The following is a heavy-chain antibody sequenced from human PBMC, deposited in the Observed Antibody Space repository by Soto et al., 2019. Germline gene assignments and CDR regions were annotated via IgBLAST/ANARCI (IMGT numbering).Heavy chain of an antibody. D-gene: IGHD3-10*01. CDR2: IYHSGST. J-gene: IGHJ5*02. Sequence: SETLALTCAVCSGSICSGGYSGSWIRQPPGKGLEWIGYIYHSGSTYYNPSLKSRVTISVDRSKNQFSLKLSSVTAADTAVYYCARVQGGSGTNWFGPWGQGTLVTLSS. V-gene: IGHV4-30-2*01. CDR3: ARVQGGSGTNWFGP. CDR1: SGSICSGGYS.